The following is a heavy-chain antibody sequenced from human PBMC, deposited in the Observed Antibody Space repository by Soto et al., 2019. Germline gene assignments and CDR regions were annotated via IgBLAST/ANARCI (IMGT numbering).Heavy chain of an antibody. Sequence: QVQLQESGPGLVKPSQTLSLTCTVSGGSISSGGYYWSWIRQHPGKGLEWIGYIYYSGSTYYNPSLKGRVTISVDTSKNQFSLKLSSVTAADTAVYYCARQHPSGYYYYYYGMDVWGQGTTVTVSS. CDR1: GGSISSGGYY. CDR2: IYYSGST. J-gene: IGHJ6*02. V-gene: IGHV4-31*03. D-gene: IGHD3-9*01. CDR3: ARQHPSGYYYYYYGMDV.